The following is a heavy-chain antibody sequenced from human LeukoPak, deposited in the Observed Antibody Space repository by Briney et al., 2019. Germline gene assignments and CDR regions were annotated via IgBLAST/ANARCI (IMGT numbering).Heavy chain of an antibody. CDR2: FSSSGYTI. CDR1: GFTFSHYE. V-gene: IGHV3-48*03. D-gene: IGHD2-2*01. J-gene: IGHJ4*02. Sequence: GSLRLSCEASGFTFSHYEMKWVRQAPGKGLEWVSYFSSSGYTIYYADSVKGRFTIYRDNAKNSLYLQMNSLRAEDTAVYYCAREDCSSTSCYDPSVSDYWGQGTLVTVSS. CDR3: AREDCSSTSCYDPSVSDY.